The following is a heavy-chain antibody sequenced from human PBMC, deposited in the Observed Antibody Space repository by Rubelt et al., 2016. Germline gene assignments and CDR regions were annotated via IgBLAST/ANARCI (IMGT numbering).Heavy chain of an antibody. Sequence: EVQLLESGGGLVQPGGSLRLSCAASGFTFSSYAMSWVRQAPGKGLEWVSAISGSGGSTYYADSVKGRCTISRDNCKSTRHLQMNSLRAEDTAVYYCAKVPIRTVTSTFDYWGQGTLVTVSS. CDR3: AKVPIRTVTSTFDY. D-gene: IGHD4-17*01. J-gene: IGHJ4*02. V-gene: IGHV3-23*01. CDR1: GFTFSSYA. CDR2: ISGSGGST.